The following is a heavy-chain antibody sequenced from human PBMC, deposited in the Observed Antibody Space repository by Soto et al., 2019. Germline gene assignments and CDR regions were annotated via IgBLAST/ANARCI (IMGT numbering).Heavy chain of an antibody. CDR2: INGGGSST. J-gene: IGHJ4*02. Sequence: RRLSCAASGFTFSNHVMNWVRQAPGKGLEWVSAINGGGSSTFYADSVKGRFTISRDNSKNTLYLQMHSLRADDTAVYYCANVPEYNFWSGYRYYFDYWGQGTLVTVSS. CDR1: GFTFSNHV. D-gene: IGHD3-3*01. V-gene: IGHV3-23*01. CDR3: ANVPEYNFWSGYRYYFDY.